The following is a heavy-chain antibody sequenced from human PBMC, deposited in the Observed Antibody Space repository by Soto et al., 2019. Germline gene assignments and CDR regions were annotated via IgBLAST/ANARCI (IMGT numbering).Heavy chain of an antibody. CDR1: GFTFSSSW. V-gene: IGHV3-7*01. Sequence: EVQLVESGGGLVQPGGSLRLSCGASGFTFSSSWMSWVRQAPGKGLEWVANINQDGSEKNYVDSVKGRFTISRDNAKNSLYLQMNSLRAEDTAVYFCVKGGGNFDYWGQGTLVPVSS. CDR2: INQDGSEK. J-gene: IGHJ4*02. CDR3: VKGGGNFDY.